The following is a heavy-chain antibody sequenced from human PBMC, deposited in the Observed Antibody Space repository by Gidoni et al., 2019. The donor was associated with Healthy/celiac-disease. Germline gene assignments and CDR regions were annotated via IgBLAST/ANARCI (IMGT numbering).Heavy chain of an antibody. Sequence: QVQLVESGGGLVKPGGSLRLSCAASGFTFSDYYMSWIRQAPGKGLEWVSYISSSGSTIYYADSVKGRFTISRDNAKNSLYLQMNSLRAEDTAVYSYARGGRGYYDILTGYYYPLDYWGQGTLVTVSS. J-gene: IGHJ4*02. CDR1: GFTFSDYY. CDR3: ARGGRGYYDILTGYYYPLDY. D-gene: IGHD3-9*01. V-gene: IGHV3-11*01. CDR2: ISSSGSTI.